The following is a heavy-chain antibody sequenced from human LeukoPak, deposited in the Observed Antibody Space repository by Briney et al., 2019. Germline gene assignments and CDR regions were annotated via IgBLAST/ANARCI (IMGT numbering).Heavy chain of an antibody. D-gene: IGHD2-15*01. J-gene: IGHJ6*02. CDR3: ARVGCSGGSCYKHYYGMDV. V-gene: IGHV1-2*02. CDR2: INPNSGGT. Sequence: ASVTVSCKASGYTFTGYYMHWVRQAPGQGLEWMGWINPNSGGTNYAQKFQGRVTMTRDTSISTAYMELSRLRSDDTAVYYCARVGCSGGSCYKHYYGMDVWGQGTTVTVSS. CDR1: GYTFTGYY.